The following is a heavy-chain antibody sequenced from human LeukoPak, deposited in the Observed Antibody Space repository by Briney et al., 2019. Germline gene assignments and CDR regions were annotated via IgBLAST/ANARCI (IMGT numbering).Heavy chain of an antibody. CDR1: GYTFTGYY. CDR2: INPNSGGT. V-gene: IGHV1-2*02. D-gene: IGHD4-23*01. CDR3: ARSPSPYGGNSGLYYFDY. Sequence: ASVKVSCKASGYTFTGYYMHWVRQAPGQGLEWMGWINPNSGGTNYAQKFQGRVTMTRDTSISTAYMELSRLRSDDTAVYYCARSPSPYGGNSGLYYFDYWGQGTLVTVSS. J-gene: IGHJ4*02.